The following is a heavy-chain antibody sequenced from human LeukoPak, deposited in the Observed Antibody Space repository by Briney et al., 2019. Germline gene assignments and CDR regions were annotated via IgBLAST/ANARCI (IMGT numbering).Heavy chain of an antibody. D-gene: IGHD3-10*01. CDR2: IIPILGIA. V-gene: IGHV1-69*04. J-gene: IGHJ4*02. Sequence: SVKVSCKASGGTFSSYAISWVRQAPGQGLEWMGRIIPILGIANYAQKFQGRVTITADKSTSTAYMELSSLRSDDTAVYYCARLIRGVIDYWGQGTLVTVSS. CDR1: GGTFSSYA. CDR3: ARLIRGVIDY.